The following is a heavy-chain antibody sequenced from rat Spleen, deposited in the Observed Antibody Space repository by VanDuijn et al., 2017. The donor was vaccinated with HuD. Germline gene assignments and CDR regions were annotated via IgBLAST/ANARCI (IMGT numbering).Heavy chain of an antibody. J-gene: IGHJ2*01. CDR2: ISYGDSSGHSGT. CDR3: ARRHYGYTDYFDH. Sequence: EVQLVESGGGLVQPGRSLKLSCAASGFTFSSFPMAWVRQAPTAGLEWVATISYGDSSGHSGTYYRDSVRGRFTISRDDAKSTLSLQMDSLRSEDTATYYCARRHYGYTDYFDHWGQGVMVTVSS. V-gene: IGHV5-29*01. CDR1: GFTFSSFP. D-gene: IGHD1-9*01.